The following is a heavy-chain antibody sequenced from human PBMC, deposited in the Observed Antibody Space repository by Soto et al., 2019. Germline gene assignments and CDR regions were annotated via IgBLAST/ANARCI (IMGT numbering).Heavy chain of an antibody. CDR2: AFNSGTT. J-gene: IGHJ4*02. V-gene: IGHV4-39*02. CDR1: GGSISSSPYY. CDR3: ARNAAGGAYLY. Sequence: QLHLQESGPGLLKPSGTLSLTCSVSGGSISSSPYYWGWIRQPPGKGLEWIGSAFNSGTTYYHPSLKSRLTIAVDTSRNHFTLNLTSVTASDTAVYYCARNAAGGAYLYWGQGILVAVSS. D-gene: IGHD3-16*01.